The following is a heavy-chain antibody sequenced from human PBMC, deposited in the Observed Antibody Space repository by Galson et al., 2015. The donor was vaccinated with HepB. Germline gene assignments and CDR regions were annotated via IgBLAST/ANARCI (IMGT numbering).Heavy chain of an antibody. Sequence: SLRLSCAASGFTFSRYAMHWVRQAPGKGLECVALRDSVKGRFTISRDYSKSTLYLQMNSLRDEDTAIYYCAGSPAAAAFFDFWGQGTLLTVSS. CDR2: R. CDR1: GFTFSRYA. CDR3: AGSPAAAAFFDF. V-gene: IGHV3-33*01. J-gene: IGHJ4*02. D-gene: IGHD6-13*01.